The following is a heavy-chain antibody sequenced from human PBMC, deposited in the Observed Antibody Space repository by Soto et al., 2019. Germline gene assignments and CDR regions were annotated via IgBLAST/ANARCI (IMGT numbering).Heavy chain of an antibody. CDR1: GYTFTGYY. D-gene: IGHD6-13*01. Sequence: ASVKVSCKASGYTFTGYYMHWVRQAPGQGLEWMGWINPNSGGTNYAQKFQGWVTMTRDTSISTAYMELSRLRSDDTAVYYCARVARRSSWYGRPHLGFDYWGQGTLVTVSS. CDR2: INPNSGGT. J-gene: IGHJ4*02. V-gene: IGHV1-2*04. CDR3: ARVARRSSWYGRPHLGFDY.